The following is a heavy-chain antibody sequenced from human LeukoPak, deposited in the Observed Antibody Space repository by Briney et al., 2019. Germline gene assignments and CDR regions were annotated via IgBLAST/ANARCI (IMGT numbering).Heavy chain of an antibody. V-gene: IGHV3-23*01. D-gene: IGHD3-10*01. CDR3: AKGLRWNYYGSGSYGGTDAFDI. Sequence: GGSLRLSCAASGFTFSSYAMSWVRQAPGKGLEWLSSSSVGVGSTYYADSVKGRFTISRDNSKNTLYLQMNSMRAEDTAVYYCAKGLRWNYYGSGSYGGTDAFDIWGQGTMVTVSS. CDR1: GFTFSSYA. CDR2: SSVGVGST. J-gene: IGHJ3*02.